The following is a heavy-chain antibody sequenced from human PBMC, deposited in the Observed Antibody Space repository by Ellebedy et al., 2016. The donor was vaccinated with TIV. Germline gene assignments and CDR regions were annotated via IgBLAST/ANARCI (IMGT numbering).Heavy chain of an antibody. CDR3: ARPVIRFTFSGLDV. Sequence: GESLKISCQGSGYSFGTYWIAWVRQMPGKGLEWMGIIYPGDSDTRYSPSFQGQVTISVNKSINTAYRQWFSLKASDTAMYYCARPVIRFTFSGLDVWGQGTTVIVSS. CDR2: IYPGDSDT. CDR1: GYSFGTYW. V-gene: IGHV5-51*01. D-gene: IGHD2-21*01. J-gene: IGHJ6*02.